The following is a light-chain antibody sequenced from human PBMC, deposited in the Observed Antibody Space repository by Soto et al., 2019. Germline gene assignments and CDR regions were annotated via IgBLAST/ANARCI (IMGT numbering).Light chain of an antibody. CDR3: SSYTSSSTQV. J-gene: IGLJ1*01. CDR2: EVS. CDR1: SSDVGGYNY. V-gene: IGLV2-14*01. Sequence: QSVLTQPASVSGSPGQSITISCTGTSSDVGGYNYVSWYQQHPGKAPKLMIYEVSNRPSGVSNRFSGSKSGNTASLTISGLKAEDEADYYCSSYTSSSTQVFGTGTKVTVL.